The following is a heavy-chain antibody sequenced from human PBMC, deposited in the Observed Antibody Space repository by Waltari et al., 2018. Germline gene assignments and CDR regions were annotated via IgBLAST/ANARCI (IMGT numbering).Heavy chain of an antibody. J-gene: IGHJ4*02. CDR1: GYTFTGYY. V-gene: IGHV1-2*02. Sequence: QVQLVQSGAEVKKPGASVKVSCKASGYTFTGYYMHWVRQAPGQGLEWMGWIKPNSGGPNFGQKFPGRVTKNRETAISTAYMELSRLRSDDTAVYYCARDRNYDFWSDYGSVQRVFDYWGQGTLVTVSS. CDR2: IKPNSGGP. D-gene: IGHD3-3*01. CDR3: ARDRNYDFWSDYGSVQRVFDY.